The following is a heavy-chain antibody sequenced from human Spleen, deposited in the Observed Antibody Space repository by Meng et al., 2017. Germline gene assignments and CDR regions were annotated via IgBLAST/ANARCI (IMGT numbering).Heavy chain of an antibody. J-gene: IGHJ3*02. Sequence: GESLKISCAVSGLTLSDHIFHWVRQAPGKGLEWVAVISLDGNGKQYADSVKGRFTFSRDDSKNTVYLQMNSLRAEDTAVYSCARGFYYYGSSGYPNDASDIWGPGTMSPSPQ. CDR2: ISLDGNGK. D-gene: IGHD3-22*01. CDR3: ARGFYYYGSSGYPNDASDI. CDR1: GLTLSDHI. V-gene: IGHV3-30*07.